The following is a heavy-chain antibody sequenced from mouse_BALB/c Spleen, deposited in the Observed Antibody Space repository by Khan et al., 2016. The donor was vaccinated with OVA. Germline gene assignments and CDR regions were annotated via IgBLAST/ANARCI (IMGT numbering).Heavy chain of an antibody. V-gene: IGHV14-3*02. CDR2: IDPASGNI. CDR3: VSPNGFAY. Sequence: EVQLKQSGAELVKPGASVTLSCTASGFNIKDTYMHWVKQRPEQGLEWIGRIDPASGNIKYDPKFQGKATITADTSSNTAYLQLSSLTSEDTAVYYCVSPNGFAYWGQGTLVTVSA. CDR1: GFNIKDTY. J-gene: IGHJ3*01.